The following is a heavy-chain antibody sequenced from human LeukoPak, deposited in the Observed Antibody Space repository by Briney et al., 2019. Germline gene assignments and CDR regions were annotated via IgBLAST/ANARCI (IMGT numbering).Heavy chain of an antibody. V-gene: IGHV3-21*01. J-gene: IGHJ4*02. Sequence: GGSLRLSCAASGFTFSSYSMNWVRQAPGKGLEWVSSISSSSSYIYYADSVKGRFTISRDNAKNSLYLQMNSLRAEDTAVYYCARDDDILTGYPFDYWGQGNLVTVSS. CDR1: GFTFSSYS. CDR2: ISSSSSYI. D-gene: IGHD3-9*01. CDR3: ARDDDILTGYPFDY.